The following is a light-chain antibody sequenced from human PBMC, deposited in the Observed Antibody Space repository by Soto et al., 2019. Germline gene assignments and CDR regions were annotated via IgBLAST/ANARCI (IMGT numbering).Light chain of an antibody. Sequence: SYELTQPPSESVAPGQTATISCGGDNIGSKSVHWYQQKSGQAPVLVIYYDRDRPSGIPERFSGSNSGKSATLTISRVEAGDEADYYCQVSEVFGGGTQLTVL. CDR1: NIGSKS. CDR2: YDR. V-gene: IGLV3-21*01. CDR3: QVSEV. J-gene: IGLJ2*01.